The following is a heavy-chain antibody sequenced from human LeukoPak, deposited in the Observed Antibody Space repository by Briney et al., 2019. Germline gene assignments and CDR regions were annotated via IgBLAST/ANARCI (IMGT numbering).Heavy chain of an antibody. CDR2: IYYSGST. J-gene: IGHJ3*02. Sequence: SETLSLTCAVYGGSFSGYYWSWIRQHPGKGLEWIGYIYYSGSTYYNPSLKSRVTISVDTSKNRFSLKLSSVTAADTAVYYCARDGYTGGAFDIWGQGTMVTVSS. CDR3: ARDGYTGGAFDI. V-gene: IGHV4-31*11. D-gene: IGHD5-18*01. CDR1: GGSFSGYY.